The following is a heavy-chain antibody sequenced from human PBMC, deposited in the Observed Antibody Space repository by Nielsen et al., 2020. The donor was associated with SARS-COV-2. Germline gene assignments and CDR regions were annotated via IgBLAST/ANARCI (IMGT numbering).Heavy chain of an antibody. CDR3: AREVPAAHIFDY. D-gene: IGHD2-2*01. J-gene: IGHJ4*02. CDR2: IYYSGST. V-gene: IGHV4-34*09. CDR1: GGSFSGYY. Sequence: SETLSLTCAVYGGSFSGYYWSWIRQPPGKGLEWIGYIYYSGSTYYNPSLKSRVTISVDTSKNQFSLKLSSVTAADTAVYYCAREVPAAHIFDYWGQGTLVTVSS.